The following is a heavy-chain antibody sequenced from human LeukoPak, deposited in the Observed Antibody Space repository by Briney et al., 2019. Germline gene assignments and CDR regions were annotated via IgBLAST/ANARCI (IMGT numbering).Heavy chain of an antibody. V-gene: IGHV3-48*01. CDR3: ARGLSGDDY. J-gene: IGHJ4*02. Sequence: GGSLRLSCAASGFTFSTYSMNWVRQAPGKGLEWVSYITSSSSTIYYADSVRGRFTISRDNAKNSLYLQVNSLRAEDTAVYYCARGLSGDDYWGQGTLVTVSS. D-gene: IGHD7-27*01. CDR2: ITSSSSTI. CDR1: GFTFSTYS.